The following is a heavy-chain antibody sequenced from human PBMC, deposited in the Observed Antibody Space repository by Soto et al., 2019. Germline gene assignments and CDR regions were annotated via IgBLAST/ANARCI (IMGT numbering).Heavy chain of an antibody. CDR1: GGSVSTSSDF. CDR3: ARHQFSGTFRGPFDY. J-gene: IGHJ4*02. D-gene: IGHD2-15*01. V-gene: IGHV4-39*01. Sequence: PSETLSLTCTVSGGSVSTSSDFWDWLRQPPGKGLEWIGSISYSGSTYYNPSLKSRVTISIDTSKDQFSLKLSSVTAPDTAVYYCARHQFSGTFRGPFDYWGQGTLVTVSS. CDR2: ISYSGST.